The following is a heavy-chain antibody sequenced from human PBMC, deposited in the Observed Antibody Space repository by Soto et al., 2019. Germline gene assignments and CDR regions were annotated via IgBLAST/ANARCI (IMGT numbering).Heavy chain of an antibody. J-gene: IGHJ4*02. CDR3: AKDSRIVVVTAPYDG. D-gene: IGHD2-21*02. Sequence: QVQLVESGGGVVQPGRSLRLSCAASGFTFSSYGMHWVRQAPGKGLEWVAVISYDGSNKYYADSVKGRFTISRDNSKNTLYLQMTSLRAEDTAVYYCAKDSRIVVVTAPYDGWGQGTLVTVSS. CDR1: GFTFSSYG. V-gene: IGHV3-30*18. CDR2: ISYDGSNK.